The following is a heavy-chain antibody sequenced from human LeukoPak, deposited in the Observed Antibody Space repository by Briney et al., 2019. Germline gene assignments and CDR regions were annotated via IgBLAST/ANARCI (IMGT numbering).Heavy chain of an antibody. Sequence: SETLSLTCAVYGGSFSGYYWSWIRQPPGKGLEWIGEINHSGSTNYHPSLKSRVTISVDTSKNQFSLKLSSVTAADTAVYYCARGPKYYDFWSGHPHYDYWGQGTLVTVSS. CDR2: INHSGST. J-gene: IGHJ4*02. CDR3: ARGPKYYDFWSGHPHYDY. V-gene: IGHV4-34*01. D-gene: IGHD3-3*01. CDR1: GGSFSGYY.